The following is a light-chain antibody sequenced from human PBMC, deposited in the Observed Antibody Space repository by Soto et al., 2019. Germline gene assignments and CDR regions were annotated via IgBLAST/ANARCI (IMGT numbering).Light chain of an antibody. J-gene: IGKJ4*01. CDR2: DAS. CDR1: QTVRNNY. CDR3: QQFSSYPLT. V-gene: IGKV3-20*01. Sequence: ECVLTQSPGTLSLSPGERATLSCRASQTVRNNYLAWYQQKPGQAPRLLIYDASSRATGIPDRFSGGGSGTDFTLTISRLEPEDFAGYYCQQFSSYPLTVGGGTNVDIK.